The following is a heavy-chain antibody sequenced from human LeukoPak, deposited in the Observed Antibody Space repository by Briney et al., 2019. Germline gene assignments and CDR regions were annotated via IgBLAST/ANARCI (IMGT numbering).Heavy chain of an antibody. J-gene: IGHJ4*02. Sequence: GVSLRLSCAASGFTVSSNYMSWVRQAPGKGLEWVSVIYSGGSTYYADSVKGRFTISRDNSKNTLYLQMNSLRAEDTAVYYCARVGSYGLYFDYWGQGTLVTVSS. D-gene: IGHD5-18*01. CDR1: GFTVSSNY. CDR2: IYSGGST. V-gene: IGHV3-53*01. CDR3: ARVGSYGLYFDY.